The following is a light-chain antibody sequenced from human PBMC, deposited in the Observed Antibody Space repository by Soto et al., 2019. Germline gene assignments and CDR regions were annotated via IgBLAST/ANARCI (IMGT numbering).Light chain of an antibody. CDR2: EVS. CDR1: SSDVGAYNY. CDR3: SSYAGSNNFFYV. Sequence: QSALPQPPSASGSPGQSVTISCTGTSSDVGAYNYVSWYQQHPGKAPKLMIYEVSKRPSGVPDRFSGSKSGNTASLTVSGLQAEDEADYYCSSYAGSNNFFYVLGTGTKVTVL. V-gene: IGLV2-8*01. J-gene: IGLJ1*01.